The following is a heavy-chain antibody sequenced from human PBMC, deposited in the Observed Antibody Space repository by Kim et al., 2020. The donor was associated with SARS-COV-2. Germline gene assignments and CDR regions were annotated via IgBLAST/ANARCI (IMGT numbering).Heavy chain of an antibody. CDR1: GGSISSSSYY. V-gene: IGHV4-39*01. Sequence: SETLSLICTVSGGSISSSSYYWGWIRQPPGKGLEWIGSIYYSGSTYYNPSLKSRVTISVDTSKNQFSLKLSSVTAADTAVYYCARHEAGDITIFGVVIRKGMDVWGQGTAVTVSS. D-gene: IGHD3-3*01. CDR3: ARHEAGDITIFGVVIRKGMDV. J-gene: IGHJ6*02. CDR2: IYYSGST.